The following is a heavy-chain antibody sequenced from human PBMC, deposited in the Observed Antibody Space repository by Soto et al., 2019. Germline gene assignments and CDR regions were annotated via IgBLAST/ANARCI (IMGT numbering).Heavy chain of an antibody. V-gene: IGHV1-69*13. CDR2: IIPIFGTA. J-gene: IGHJ4*02. CDR1: GGTFSSYA. CDR3: ARAPAYSSSPHCFDY. D-gene: IGHD6-6*01. Sequence: ASVKVSCKASGGTFSSYAISWVRQAPGQGLEWMGGIIPIFGTANYAQKFQGRVTITADESTSTAYMELSSLRSEDTAVYYCARAPAYSSSPHCFDYWGQGTLVTVSS.